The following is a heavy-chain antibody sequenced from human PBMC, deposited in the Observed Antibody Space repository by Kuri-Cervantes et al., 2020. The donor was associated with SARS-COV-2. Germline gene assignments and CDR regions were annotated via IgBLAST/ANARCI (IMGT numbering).Heavy chain of an antibody. Sequence: SETLSLTCTVSGGSISSYYWSWIRQPPGKGLEWIGYIYYSGSTNYNPSLKSRVTISVDTSKNQFSLKLSSVTAADTAVYYCAREVVVAATHGAFDIWGQGTMVTVSS. J-gene: IGHJ3*02. CDR3: AREVVVAATHGAFDI. V-gene: IGHV4-59*12. CDR2: IYYSGST. CDR1: GGSISSYY. D-gene: IGHD2-15*01.